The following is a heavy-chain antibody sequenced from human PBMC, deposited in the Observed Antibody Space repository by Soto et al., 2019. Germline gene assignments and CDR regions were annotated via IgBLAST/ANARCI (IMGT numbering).Heavy chain of an antibody. CDR3: AKGAYYYEVAFDI. CDR2: ISSSSSYI. Sequence: GGSLRLSCAASGFTFSSYSMNWVRQAPGKGLEWVSSISSSSSYIYYADSVKGRFTISRDNAKNTLYLQMNSLRAEDTAVYYCAKGAYYYEVAFDIWGQGTMVTVSS. CDR1: GFTFSSYS. J-gene: IGHJ3*02. V-gene: IGHV3-21*04. D-gene: IGHD3-22*01.